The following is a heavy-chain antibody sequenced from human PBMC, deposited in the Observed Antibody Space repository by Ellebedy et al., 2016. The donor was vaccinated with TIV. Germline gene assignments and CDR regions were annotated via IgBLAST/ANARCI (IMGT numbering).Heavy chain of an antibody. CDR3: ARDSTTVTTVPSW. Sequence: ASVKVSCKASGYTFTGYYMHWVRQAPGQGLEWMGWINPNSGGTNYAQKLQGRVTMTTDTSTSTAYMELRSLRSDDTAVYYCARDSTTVTTVPSWWGQGTLVTVSS. J-gene: IGHJ4*02. D-gene: IGHD4-17*01. CDR1: GYTFTGYY. V-gene: IGHV1-2*02. CDR2: INPNSGGT.